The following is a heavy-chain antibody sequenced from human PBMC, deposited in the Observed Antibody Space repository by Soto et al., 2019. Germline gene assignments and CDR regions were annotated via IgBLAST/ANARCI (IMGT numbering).Heavy chain of an antibody. V-gene: IGHV4-61*08. CDR3: ARRYSSGWFDY. Sequence: SETLSLTCTVSGGSISSGDYYWSWIRQPPGKGLEWIGYIYYSGSTNYNPSLKSRVTISVDTSKNQFSLKLSSVTAADTAVYYCARRYSSGWFDYWGQGTLVTVSS. CDR1: GGSISSGDYY. D-gene: IGHD6-19*01. CDR2: IYYSGST. J-gene: IGHJ4*02.